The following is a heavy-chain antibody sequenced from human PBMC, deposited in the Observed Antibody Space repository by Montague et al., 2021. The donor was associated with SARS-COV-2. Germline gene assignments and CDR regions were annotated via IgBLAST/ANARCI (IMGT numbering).Heavy chain of an antibody. V-gene: IGHV4-31*03. D-gene: IGHD1-1*01. CDR3: ARERNRGTYYGMDV. CDR1: GGSISSGDYY. CDR2: IYYSGST. Sequence: TLSLTCTVSGGSISSGDYYWSWIRLPPGKGLEWIGYIYYSGSTYYNPSLKSRVTISVDTSKNQFSLRLSSVTAADTAVYYCARERNRGTYYGMDVWGQGALVTVSS. J-gene: IGHJ6*02.